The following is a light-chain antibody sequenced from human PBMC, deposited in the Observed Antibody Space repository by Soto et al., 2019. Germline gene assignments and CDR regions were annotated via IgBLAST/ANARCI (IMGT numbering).Light chain of an antibody. CDR1: QRISTY. CDR2: AAS. Sequence: DIQMTQSPSTLSAGVGDRVTITCRASQRISTYLNWYQQKPGKAPTLLIYAASSLQSGVPSRFSGGGSGTDFTLTISTLQPEDFATYFCHQCYSSPRTFGQGTKVEIK. CDR3: HQCYSSPRT. V-gene: IGKV1-39*01. J-gene: IGKJ1*01.